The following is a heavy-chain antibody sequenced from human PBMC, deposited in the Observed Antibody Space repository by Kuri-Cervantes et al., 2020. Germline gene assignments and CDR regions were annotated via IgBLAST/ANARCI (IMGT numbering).Heavy chain of an antibody. Sequence: GESLKISCAASGFTFSSYWMNWVRQAPGKGLEWVANIKQDGSERYYVDSVKGRFTISRDNAKNSLYLQMNSLRGEDTAVYYCARDHITMIVVVSYYYYYGMDVWGQGTTVTVSS. V-gene: IGHV3-7*01. D-gene: IGHD3-22*01. CDR1: GFTFSSYW. CDR3: ARDHITMIVVVSYYYYYGMDV. J-gene: IGHJ6*02. CDR2: IKQDGSER.